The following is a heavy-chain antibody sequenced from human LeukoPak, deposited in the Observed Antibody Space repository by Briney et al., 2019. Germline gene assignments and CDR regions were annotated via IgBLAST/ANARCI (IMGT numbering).Heavy chain of an antibody. CDR2: IYYSGST. V-gene: IGHV4-59*01. D-gene: IGHD3-3*01. J-gene: IGHJ4*02. Sequence: PSETLSLTCTVSGGSISSYYRSWIRQPPGKGLEWIGYIYYSGSTNYNPSLKSRVTISVDTSKNQFSLKLSSVTAADTAVYYCARGPFGYVDYWGQGTLVTVSS. CDR3: ARGPFGYVDY. CDR1: GGSISSYY.